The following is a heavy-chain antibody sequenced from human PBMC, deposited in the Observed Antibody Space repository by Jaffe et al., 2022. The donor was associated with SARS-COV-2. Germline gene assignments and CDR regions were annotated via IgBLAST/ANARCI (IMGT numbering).Heavy chain of an antibody. V-gene: IGHV4-34*01. CDR3: ARGLGNRAVAGPRAFDI. CDR2: INHSGST. CDR1: GGSFSGYY. J-gene: IGHJ3*02. D-gene: IGHD6-19*01. Sequence: QVQLQQWGAGLLKPSETLSLTCAVYGGSFSGYYWSWIRQPPGKGLEWIGEINHSGSTNYNPSLKSRVTISVDTSKNQFSLKLSSVTAADTAVYYCARGLGNRAVAGPRAFDIWGQGTMVTVSS.